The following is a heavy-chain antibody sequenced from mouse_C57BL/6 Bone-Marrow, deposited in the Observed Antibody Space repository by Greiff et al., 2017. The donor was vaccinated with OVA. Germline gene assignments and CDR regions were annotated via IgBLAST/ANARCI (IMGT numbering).Heavy chain of an antibody. V-gene: IGHV1-55*01. Sequence: QVQLQQPGAELVKPGASVKMSCKASGYTFTSYWITWVKQRPGQGLEWIGDIYPGSGSTNYNEKFKSKAKLTVDTSYSTAYMQLSSLTSEDSAVYYGARYGAYYSNYDYAMDYWGQGTSVTVSS. CDR1: GYTFTSYW. J-gene: IGHJ4*01. CDR2: IYPGSGST. D-gene: IGHD2-5*01. CDR3: ARYGAYYSNYDYAMDY.